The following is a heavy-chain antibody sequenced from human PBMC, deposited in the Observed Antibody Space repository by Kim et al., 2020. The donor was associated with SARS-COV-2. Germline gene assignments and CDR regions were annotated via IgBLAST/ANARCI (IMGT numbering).Heavy chain of an antibody. V-gene: IGHV3-30-3*01. J-gene: IGHJ4*02. Sequence: GGSLRLSCAASGFTFSSYAMHWVRQAPGKGLEWVAVISYDGSNKYYADSVKGRFTISRDNSKNTLYLQMNSLRAEDTAVYYCARESIAVAGTSSFDYWGQGTLVTVSS. D-gene: IGHD6-19*01. CDR3: ARESIAVAGTSSFDY. CDR2: ISYDGSNK. CDR1: GFTFSSYA.